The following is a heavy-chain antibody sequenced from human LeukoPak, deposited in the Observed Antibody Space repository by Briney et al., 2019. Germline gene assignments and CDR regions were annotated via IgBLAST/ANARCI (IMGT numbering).Heavy chain of an antibody. CDR3: AKVVYGDKNWFDP. D-gene: IGHD4-17*01. CDR1: GFTFSSYG. CDR2: ISYDGSNK. V-gene: IGHV3-30*18. J-gene: IGHJ5*02. Sequence: GGSLRLSCAASGFTFSSYGMHWVRQAPGKGLEWVAVISYDGSNKYYADSVKGRFTISSDNSKNTLYLQMNSLRAEDTAVYYCAKVVYGDKNWFDPWGQGTLVTVSS.